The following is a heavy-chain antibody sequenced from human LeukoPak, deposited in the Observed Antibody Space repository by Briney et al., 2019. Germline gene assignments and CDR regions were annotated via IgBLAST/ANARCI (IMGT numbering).Heavy chain of an antibody. CDR2: ISTIGYT. CDR1: GFIFSDYY. V-gene: IGHV3-11*06. J-gene: IGHJ4*02. D-gene: IGHD2-2*01. CDR3: TRRDCTRTSCYASD. Sequence: GGSLRLSCTASGFIFSDYYMGWVRQAPGQGLXXXSYISTIGYTSYADSVKGRFTISRDTAKKSVYLQMNSLRAEDTSIYYCTRRDCTRTSCYASDWGQGTLVTVSS.